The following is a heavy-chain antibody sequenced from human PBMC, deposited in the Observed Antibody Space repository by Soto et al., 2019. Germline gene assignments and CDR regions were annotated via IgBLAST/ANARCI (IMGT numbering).Heavy chain of an antibody. V-gene: IGHV3-30*09. CDR3: ARRGYHSYYAIDV. D-gene: IGHD3-22*01. CDR1: GFTYSDFA. Sequence: QVQLVESGGGVVQPGRSLRLSCAASGFTYSDFALHWVRQAPGKGLEWVAFISYDGSDKYYTDSVKGRFAISRDNSKDTLYLQMNSLRREDTALYYCARRGYHSYYAIDVWGQGTTVTVSS. J-gene: IGHJ6*02. CDR2: ISYDGSDK.